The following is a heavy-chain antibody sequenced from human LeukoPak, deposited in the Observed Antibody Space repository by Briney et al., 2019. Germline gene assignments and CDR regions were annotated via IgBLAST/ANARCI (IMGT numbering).Heavy chain of an antibody. CDR2: IYSSGST. J-gene: IGHJ4*02. CDR1: SGTISGYY. D-gene: IGHD6-19*01. Sequence: PSETLSLTCTVSSGTISGYYLSWIRQPAGKGLEWIGRIYSSGSTNCNPSLKSRVTMSVDTSKNQFSLKVSSVTAADTAVYYCARKSSGSPSFDYWRQGTLVTVSS. CDR3: ARKSSGSPSFDY. V-gene: IGHV4-4*07.